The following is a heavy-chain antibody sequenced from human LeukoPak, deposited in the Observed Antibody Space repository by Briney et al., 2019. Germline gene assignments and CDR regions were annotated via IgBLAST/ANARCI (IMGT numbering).Heavy chain of an antibody. CDR2: IWYDGNNR. J-gene: IGHJ4*02. CDR1: GFSISTYG. V-gene: IGHV3-30*02. Sequence: PGGSLRLSCAASGFSISTYGMHWVRQAPGKGLEWVAVIWYDGNNRFYRDSVKGRFTISRDISENMLYLQMNSLRAEDTALYYCAKERNLGVWGQGTLVTVSS. D-gene: IGHD2/OR15-2a*01. CDR3: AKERNLGV.